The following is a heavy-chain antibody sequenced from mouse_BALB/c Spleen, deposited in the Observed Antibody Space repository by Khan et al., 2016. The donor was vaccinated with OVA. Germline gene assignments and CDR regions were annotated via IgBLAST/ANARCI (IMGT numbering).Heavy chain of an antibody. V-gene: IGHV9-4*02. J-gene: IGHJ4*01. CDR2: INTHSGVP. Sequence: QIQLVQSGPELKKPGETVRISCKASGYTFTTAGIQWVQKMPGKGLKWIGWINTHSGVPKYAEDFKGRFAFSLDISVNTAYLQITNLKNEDTATDFCAREGGAYYRHDGDAMEYWGQGTSVTVSS. D-gene: IGHD2-14*01. CDR3: AREGGAYYRHDGDAMEY. CDR1: GYTFTTAG.